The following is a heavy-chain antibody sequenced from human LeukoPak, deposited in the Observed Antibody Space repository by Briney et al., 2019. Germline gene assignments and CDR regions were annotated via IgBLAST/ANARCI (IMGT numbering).Heavy chain of an antibody. D-gene: IGHD3-9*01. CDR1: GDTLTELS. CDR3: ATGGPWDLLKY. J-gene: IGHJ4*02. Sequence: ASVKVSCKVSGDTLTELSTHWVRQAPGKGLEWMGGFDPEHGEMIYAQKLQGRVTMTEDRSTDTAYMELSSLRSKDTAVYYCATGGPWDLLKYWGQGTLVTVSS. CDR2: FDPEHGEM. V-gene: IGHV1-24*01.